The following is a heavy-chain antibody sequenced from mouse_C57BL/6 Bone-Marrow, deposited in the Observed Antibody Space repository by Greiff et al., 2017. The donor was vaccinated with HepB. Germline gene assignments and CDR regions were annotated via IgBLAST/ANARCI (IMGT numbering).Heavy chain of an antibody. D-gene: IGHD1-1*01. CDR3: ARHYYYGSGYDY. CDR1: GFTFTSHG. CDR2: ISSGGSYT. V-gene: IGHV5-6*01. J-gene: IGHJ2*02. Sequence: EVKVVESGGDLVKPGGSLKLSCAASGFTFTSHGMSWVRQTPDKRLEWVATISSGGSYTYYPDSVKGRFTISRDNAKNTLYLQMSSLTAEDTAMYYCARHYYYGSGYDYWGQGTSVTVSS.